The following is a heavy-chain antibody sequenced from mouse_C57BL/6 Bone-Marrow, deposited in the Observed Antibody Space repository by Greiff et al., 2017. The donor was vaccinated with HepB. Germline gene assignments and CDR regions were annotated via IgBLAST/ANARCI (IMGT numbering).Heavy chain of an antibody. D-gene: IGHD3-2*02. J-gene: IGHJ1*03. V-gene: IGHV5-15*01. CDR2: ISNLAYSI. CDR1: GFTFSDYG. CDR3: ARHLGDSGYFDV. Sequence: DVMLVESGGGLVQPGGSLKLSCAASGFTFSDYGMAWVRQAPRKGPEWVAFISNLAYSIYYADTVTGRFTISRENAKNTLYLEMSSLRSEDTAMYYCARHLGDSGYFDVWGTGTTVTVSS.